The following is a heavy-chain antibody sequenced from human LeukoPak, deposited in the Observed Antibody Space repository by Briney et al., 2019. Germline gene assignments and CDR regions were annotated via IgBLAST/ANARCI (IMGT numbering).Heavy chain of an antibody. CDR2: INHSGST. J-gene: IGHJ3*02. CDR3: ARCYISNYYDSSGNAFDI. D-gene: IGHD3-22*01. CDR1: GGSFSGYY. V-gene: IGHV4-34*01. Sequence: PSETLSLTCAVYGGSFSGYYWSWIRQPPGKGLEWIGEINHSGSTNYNPSLKSRVTISVDTSKNQFSLKLSSVTAADTAVYYCARCYISNYYDSSGNAFDIWGQGTMVTVSS.